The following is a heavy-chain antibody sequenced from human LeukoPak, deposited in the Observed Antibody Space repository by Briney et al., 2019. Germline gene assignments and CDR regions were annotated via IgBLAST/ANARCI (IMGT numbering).Heavy chain of an antibody. Sequence: GGSLRLSCAASGFTFSSYGMHWVRQAPGKGLEWVAVISYDGSNKYYADSVKGRFTISRDNSKNTLYLQMNSLRAEDTAVYYCASPKGGQAIDAFDIWGQGTMVTVSS. CDR2: ISYDGSNK. V-gene: IGHV3-30*03. CDR3: ASPKGGQAIDAFDI. J-gene: IGHJ3*02. D-gene: IGHD3-16*01. CDR1: GFTFSSYG.